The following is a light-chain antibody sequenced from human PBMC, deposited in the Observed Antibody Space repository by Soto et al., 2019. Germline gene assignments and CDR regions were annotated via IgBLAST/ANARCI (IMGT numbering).Light chain of an antibody. V-gene: IGKV3-15*01. Sequence: EIVMTQSPATLSVSPGERATLSCRASQRVGSYLAWYQQTPGQAPRLLIYGASTRATGIPARFSGSGSGTEFTLTISSLQSEDFAVYYWQQYDSWPQTFGQGTKLEIK. CDR3: QQYDSWPQT. J-gene: IGKJ2*01. CDR1: QRVGSY. CDR2: GAS.